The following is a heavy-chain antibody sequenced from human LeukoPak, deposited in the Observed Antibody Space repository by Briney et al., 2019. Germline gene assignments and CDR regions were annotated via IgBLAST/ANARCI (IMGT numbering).Heavy chain of an antibody. CDR1: GYTLTGYY. CDR3: ARWNDYGDYGLDY. CDR2: INPNSGGT. Sequence: ASVKVSCKASGYTLTGYYMHWVRQAPGQGLEWMGWINPNSGGTNYAQKFQGRVTMTRDTSISTAYMELSRLRSDDTAVYYCARWNDYGDYGLDYWGQGTLVTVSS. D-gene: IGHD4-17*01. J-gene: IGHJ4*02. V-gene: IGHV1-2*02.